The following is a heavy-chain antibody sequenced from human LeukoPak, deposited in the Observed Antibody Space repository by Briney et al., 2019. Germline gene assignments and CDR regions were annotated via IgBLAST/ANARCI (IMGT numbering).Heavy chain of an antibody. CDR3: ARRDIVVVVSASDY. J-gene: IGHJ4*02. Sequence: PGGSLRLSCAASGFTFDDYAMHWVRQAPGKGLEWVSGITASGDSTFYGDSVKGRFTMSRDNSRNTVYLQMNSLRVDDTAVYYCARRDIVVVVSASDYWGQGTLVTVSS. D-gene: IGHD2-15*01. V-gene: IGHV3-23*01. CDR1: GFTFDDYA. CDR2: ITASGDST.